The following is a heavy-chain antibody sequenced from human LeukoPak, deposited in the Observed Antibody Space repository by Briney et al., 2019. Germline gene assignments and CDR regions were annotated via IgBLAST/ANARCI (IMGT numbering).Heavy chain of an antibody. D-gene: IGHD3-9*01. V-gene: IGHV3-15*01. CDR3: TTEDYDILTGYFFDY. Sequence: AGSLRLSCAASGFTFSNAWMSWVRQAPGKGLEWVGRIKSKTDGWTTDYAAPVKGRFTISRDDSKNTLYLQMNSLKTEDTAVYYCTTEDYDILTGYFFDYWGQGTLVTVSS. CDR1: GFTFSNAW. CDR2: IKSKTDGWTT. J-gene: IGHJ4*02.